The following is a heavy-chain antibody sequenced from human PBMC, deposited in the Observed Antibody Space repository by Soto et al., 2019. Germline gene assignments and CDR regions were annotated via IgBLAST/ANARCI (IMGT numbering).Heavy chain of an antibody. CDR1: GYSISSGYY. Sequence: SETLSLTCAASGYSISSGYYWAWLRQPPGKGLEWIGRIYYSGRTYQNPSLKGRVIISIDTSKNQFSLNVTSVTAADTAMYYCVRDAPSNNWFDPWGQGSLVTVSS. CDR2: IYYSGRT. J-gene: IGHJ5*02. CDR3: VRDAPSNNWFDP. V-gene: IGHV4-38-2*02.